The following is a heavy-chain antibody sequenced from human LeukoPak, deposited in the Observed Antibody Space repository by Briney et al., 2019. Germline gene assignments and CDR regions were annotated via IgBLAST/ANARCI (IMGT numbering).Heavy chain of an antibody. CDR2: ISAYNGNT. J-gene: IGHJ4*02. V-gene: IGHV1-18*04. CDR3: ARDYSYGYFDY. Sequence: ASVKVSCKASGYTFTGYYMHWVRQAPGQGLEWMGWISAYNGNTNYAQKLQGRVTMTTDTSTSTAYMELRSLRSDDTAVYYCARDYSYGYFDYWGQGTLVTVSS. D-gene: IGHD5-18*01. CDR1: GYTFTGYY.